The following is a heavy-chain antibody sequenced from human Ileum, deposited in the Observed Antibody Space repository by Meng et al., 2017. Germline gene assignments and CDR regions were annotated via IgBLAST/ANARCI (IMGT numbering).Heavy chain of an antibody. CDR1: GGSVTSGGYF. CDR3: ARDGTTVTTSPWFDT. D-gene: IGHD4-17*01. CDR2: LSDIGNT. V-gene: IGHV4-61*08. J-gene: IGHJ5*02. Sequence: QRQPQQSGPGLVTPSQNLSLTCTVSGGSVTSGGYFWSWIRQSPGKGLEWIGYLSDIGNTNYNPSLKSRVTMSIDTSKNQFSLKLTSATAADTAIYYCARDGTTVTTSPWFDTWGQGILVTVSS.